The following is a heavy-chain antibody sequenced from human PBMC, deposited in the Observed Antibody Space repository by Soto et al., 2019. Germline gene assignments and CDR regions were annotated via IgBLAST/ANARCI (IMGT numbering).Heavy chain of an antibody. V-gene: IGHV4-59*01. CDR3: ARPSVSLAWGPFDY. Sequence: SKTLSHTSTISVASPSAYYWTCFTQPPGKGLEWIGNIYYTGSTNCNPSLKSRVTISVDTSNNHFSLKLNSVTAADTAVYYCARPSVSLAWGPFDYWGQGSLVTVS. J-gene: IGHJ4*02. D-gene: IGHD1-26*01. CDR2: IYYTGST. CDR1: VASPSAYY.